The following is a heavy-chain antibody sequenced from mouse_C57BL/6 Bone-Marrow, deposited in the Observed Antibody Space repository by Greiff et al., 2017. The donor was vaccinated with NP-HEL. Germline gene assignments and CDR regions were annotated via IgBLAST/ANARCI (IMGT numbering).Heavy chain of an antibody. CDR3: ARRTYYGNYDY. Sequence: QVQLKESGAELVRPGTSVKMSCKASGYTFTNYWIGWAKQRPGHGLEWIGDIYPGGGYTNYNEKFKGKATLTADKSSSTAYMQFSSLTSEDSAIYYCARRTYYGNYDYWGQGTTLTVS. CDR1: GYTFTNYW. V-gene: IGHV1-63*01. D-gene: IGHD2-10*01. CDR2: IYPGGGYT. J-gene: IGHJ2*01.